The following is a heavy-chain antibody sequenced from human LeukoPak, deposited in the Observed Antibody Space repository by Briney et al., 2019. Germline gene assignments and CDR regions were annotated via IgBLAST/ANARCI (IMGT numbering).Heavy chain of an antibody. V-gene: IGHV1-69*13. D-gene: IGHD7-27*01. CDR3: ARELGYDAFDI. CDR2: IIPIFGTA. Sequence: ASVKVSCKASGGTFSSYAISWVRQAPGQGLEWMGGIIPIFGTANYAQKFQGRVTITADESTSTAYMELSSLRPEDTAVYYCARELGYDAFDIWGQGTMVTVSS. J-gene: IGHJ3*02. CDR1: GGTFSSYA.